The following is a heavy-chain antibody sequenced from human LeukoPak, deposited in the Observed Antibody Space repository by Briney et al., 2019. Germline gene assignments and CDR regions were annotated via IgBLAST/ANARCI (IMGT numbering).Heavy chain of an antibody. CDR1: GGSIRSGGYY. D-gene: IGHD5/OR15-5a*01. J-gene: IGHJ3*01. CDR2: IYYSGST. CDR3: ARVVYTVYGGAFDV. V-gene: IGHV4-39*07. Sequence: PSETLSLTCTVSGGSIRSGGYYWGWIRQPPGKGLEWIGSIYYSGSTYYNPSLKSRVTISVDTSKNQFSLNLFSATAADTAVYSCARVVYTVYGGAFDVWGQGTVVTVSS.